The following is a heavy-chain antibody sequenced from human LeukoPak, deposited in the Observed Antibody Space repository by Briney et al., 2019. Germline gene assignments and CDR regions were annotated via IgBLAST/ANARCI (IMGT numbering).Heavy chain of an antibody. J-gene: IGHJ4*02. Sequence: PSQTLSLTCTVSGGSISSGSYYWTWIRQPAGKGLEWIGRIYRSGSTNYNPSLKSRVTISVDTSKNQFSLNLSSVTAADTAVYYCAREGGYSYGDAPLHFDYWGQGTLVTVSS. D-gene: IGHD5-18*01. CDR1: GGSISSGSYY. CDR3: AREGGYSYGDAPLHFDY. CDR2: IYRSGST. V-gene: IGHV4-61*02.